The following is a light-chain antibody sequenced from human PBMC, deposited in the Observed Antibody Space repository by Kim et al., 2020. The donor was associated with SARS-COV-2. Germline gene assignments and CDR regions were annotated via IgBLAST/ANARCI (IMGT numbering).Light chain of an antibody. CDR3: NSRDSNDNVV. J-gene: IGLJ2*01. V-gene: IGLV3-19*01. CDR1: SLRSYY. Sequence: VALGQTIRITCQGDSLRSYYATWYQQKPGQAPILVIYGKNNRPSGIPDRFSGSSSGNTASLTITGTQAGDEADYYCNSRDSNDNVVFGGGTKVTVL. CDR2: GKN.